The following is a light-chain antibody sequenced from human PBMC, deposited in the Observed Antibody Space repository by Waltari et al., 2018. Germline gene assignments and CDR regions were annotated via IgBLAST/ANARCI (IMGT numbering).Light chain of an antibody. CDR3: SSYAGGSSLM. Sequence: QSALTQPPSASGSPGQSITISSPGISTAGEGYDTVFWYQQHPGKAPKLLIYEVTKRPSGVPDRFSGSKSDNTASLAVSGLQAEDEADYYCSSYAGGSSLMFGGGTKLTVL. CDR1: STAGEGYDT. J-gene: IGLJ3*02. CDR2: EVT. V-gene: IGLV2-8*01.